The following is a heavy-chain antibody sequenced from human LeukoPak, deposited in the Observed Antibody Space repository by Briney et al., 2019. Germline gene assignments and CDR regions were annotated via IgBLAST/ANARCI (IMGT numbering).Heavy chain of an antibody. D-gene: IGHD3-10*01. J-gene: IGHJ5*02. CDR3: VKGYGAFGP. CDR2: ISYDGSNK. Sequence: PGGSLRLSCAASGFTFSSYGMHWVRQAPGKGLEWVAVISYDGSNKYYADSVKGRFTISRDNSENMLSLQMNSLRGEDTALYYCVKGYGAFGPWGQGTLVAVSS. CDR1: GFTFSSYG. V-gene: IGHV3-30*18.